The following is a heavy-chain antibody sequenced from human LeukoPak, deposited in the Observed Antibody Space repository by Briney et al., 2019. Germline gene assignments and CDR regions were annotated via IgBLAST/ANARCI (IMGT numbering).Heavy chain of an antibody. V-gene: IGHV1-69*01. D-gene: IGHD3-10*01. CDR2: IIPIFGTA. Sequence: SSVKVSCKASGGTFSSYAISWVRQAPGQGLEWMGGIIPIFGTANYAQKFQGRVTITADESTSTAYMELSSLRSEDTAVYYCARDPPNLLLWFGEFQDAFDIWGQGTMVTVSS. CDR1: GGTFSSYA. CDR3: ARDPPNLLLWFGEFQDAFDI. J-gene: IGHJ3*02.